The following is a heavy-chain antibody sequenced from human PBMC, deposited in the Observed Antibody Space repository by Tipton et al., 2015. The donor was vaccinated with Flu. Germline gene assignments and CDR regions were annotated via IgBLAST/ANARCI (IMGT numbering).Heavy chain of an antibody. V-gene: IGHV5-51*01. CDR1: GYSFTSYW. D-gene: IGHD3-10*01. CDR3: ARLEEVRGVIIYAFDY. J-gene: IGHJ4*02. Sequence: VQLVQSGAEVKKPGESLKISCKGSGYSFTSYWIGWVRQMPGKGLEWMGIIYPGDSDTRYSPSFQGQVTISADKSISTAYLQWSSLKASDTAMYYCARLEEVRGVIIYAFDYWGQGTLVTVSS. CDR2: IYPGDSDT.